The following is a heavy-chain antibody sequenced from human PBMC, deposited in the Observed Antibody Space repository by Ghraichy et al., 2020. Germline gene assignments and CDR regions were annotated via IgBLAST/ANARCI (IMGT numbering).Heavy chain of an antibody. V-gene: IGHV1-69*13. D-gene: IGHD2-2*01. Sequence: SVKVSCKASGGTFSSYAISWVRQAPGQGLEWMGGIIPIFGTANYAQKFQGRVTITADESTSTAYMELSSLRSEDTAVYYCARERCSSTSCYYYGMDVWGQGTTVTVSS. CDR1: GGTFSSYA. CDR2: IIPIFGTA. J-gene: IGHJ6*02. CDR3: ARERCSSTSCYYYGMDV.